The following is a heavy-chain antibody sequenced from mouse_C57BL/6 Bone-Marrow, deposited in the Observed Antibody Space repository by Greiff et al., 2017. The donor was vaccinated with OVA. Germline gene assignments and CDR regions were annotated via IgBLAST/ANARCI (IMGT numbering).Heavy chain of an antibody. Sequence: VKLQQSGAELARPGASVKLSCKASGYTFTSYGISWVKQRTGQGLEWIGEIYPRSGNTYYNEKFKGKATLTADKSSSTAYMELRSLTSEDSAVYFCARGGLLFHWYFDVWGTGTTVTVSS. J-gene: IGHJ1*03. V-gene: IGHV1-81*01. CDR3: ARGGLLFHWYFDV. D-gene: IGHD2-3*01. CDR2: IYPRSGNT. CDR1: GYTFTSYG.